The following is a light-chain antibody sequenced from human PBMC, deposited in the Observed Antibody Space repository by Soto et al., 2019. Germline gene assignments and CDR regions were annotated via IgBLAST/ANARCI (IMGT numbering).Light chain of an antibody. CDR1: QSLFHSSNSRHF. Sequence: DIVLTQSPDSLALSLGERATIKCKSSQSLFHSSNSRHFLVWYQQKLGQPPKLLISWASNRESGVPARFSGSGSGTDFTLTISSLQAEDAAVYFCQQHLAVPLTFGPGTNVEIK. CDR2: WAS. CDR3: QQHLAVPLT. V-gene: IGKV4-1*01. J-gene: IGKJ3*01.